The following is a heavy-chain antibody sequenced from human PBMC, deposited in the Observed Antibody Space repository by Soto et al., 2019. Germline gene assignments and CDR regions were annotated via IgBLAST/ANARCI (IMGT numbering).Heavy chain of an antibody. CDR2: ISSSSSYT. J-gene: IGHJ4*02. V-gene: IGHV3-11*06. D-gene: IGHD6-19*01. CDR3: ARNRLAGTIDY. Sequence: QVQLVESGGGLVKPGGSLRLSCAASGFTFSDYYMSWIRQAPGKGLEWVSYISSSSSYTNYADSVKGRFTISRDNAKNSLYLQMNSLRAEDTAVYYCARNRLAGTIDYWGQGTLVTVSS. CDR1: GFTFSDYY.